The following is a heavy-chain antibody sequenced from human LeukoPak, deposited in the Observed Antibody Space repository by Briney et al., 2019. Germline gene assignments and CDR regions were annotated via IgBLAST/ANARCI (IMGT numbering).Heavy chain of an antibody. D-gene: IGHD6-13*01. CDR3: ARGKQQLARAYYYYYYMDV. CDR2: INHSGST. J-gene: IGHJ6*03. Sequence: SETLSLTCAVYGGPFSGYYWSWIRQPPGKGLEWIGEINHSGSTNYNPSLKSRVTISVDTSKNQFSLKLSSVTAADTAVYYCARGKQQLARAYYYYYYMDVWGKGTTVTVTS. CDR1: GGPFSGYY. V-gene: IGHV4-34*01.